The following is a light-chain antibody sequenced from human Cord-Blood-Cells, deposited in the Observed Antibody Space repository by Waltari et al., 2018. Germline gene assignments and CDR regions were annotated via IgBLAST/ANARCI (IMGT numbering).Light chain of an antibody. V-gene: IGLV3-1*01. CDR1: KLGDKY. CDR3: QAWDSSTYV. J-gene: IGLJ1*01. CDR2: QDS. Sequence: SYELTQPPSVSVSPGQTASITRSGDKLGDKYACWYQQKPGQSPVLVIYQDSKRPAVMPERFAGSNSGNTATLTIGGTQAMDEADYYCQAWDSSTYVFGTGTKVTVL.